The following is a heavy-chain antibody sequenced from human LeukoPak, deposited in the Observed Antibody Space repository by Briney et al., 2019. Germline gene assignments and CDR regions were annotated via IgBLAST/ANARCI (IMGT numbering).Heavy chain of an antibody. D-gene: IGHD4-17*01. J-gene: IGHJ4*02. CDR1: GFTLSSYW. CDR3: ATTVVTTRDRWRSVVDY. V-gene: IGHV3-7*01. CDR2: IKQDGSEK. Sequence: GGSLRLSCAASGFTLSSYWMSWVRQAPGRGLEGVAHIKQDGSEKYNVDSVKGRFTLSRDNAKNSHYLPMNSLRAEDTAVYFCATTVVTTRDRWRSVVDYWGQGTLVTVSS.